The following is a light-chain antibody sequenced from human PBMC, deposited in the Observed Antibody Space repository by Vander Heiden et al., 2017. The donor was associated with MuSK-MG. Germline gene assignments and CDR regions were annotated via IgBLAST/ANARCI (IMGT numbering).Light chain of an antibody. J-gene: IGLJ2*01. CDR3: QSYDSSLSGV. CDR2: GNS. V-gene: IGLV1-40*01. CDR1: SSNIGAGYD. Sequence: QSVLTQPPSVSGAPGQRVTISCTGSSSNIGAGYDVHWYQQLPGTAPKLLIFGNSNRPSGVPDRFSGSKSGNSASLAITGLQAEDEADYDCQSYDSSLSGVFGGGTKLTVL.